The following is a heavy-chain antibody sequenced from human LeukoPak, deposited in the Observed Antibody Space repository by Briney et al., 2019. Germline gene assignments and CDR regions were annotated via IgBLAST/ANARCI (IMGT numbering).Heavy chain of an antibody. D-gene: IGHD3-22*01. CDR2: IIPIFGTA. Sequence: SVKVSCKASGYTFTSYAMNWVRQAPGQGLEWMGGIIPIFGTANYAQKFQGRVTITADESTSTAYMELSSLRSEDTAVYYCARGDIYYYDSSGRNFQHWGQGTLVTVSS. CDR1: GYTFTSYA. CDR3: ARGDIYYYDSSGRNFQH. J-gene: IGHJ1*01. V-gene: IGHV1-69*13.